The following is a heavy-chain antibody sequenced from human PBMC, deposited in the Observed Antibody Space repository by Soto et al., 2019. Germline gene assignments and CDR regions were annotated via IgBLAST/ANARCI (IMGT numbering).Heavy chain of an antibody. CDR1: GFTVSSKY. V-gene: IGHV3-53*01. Sequence: LRLSCAASGFTVSSKYTNWVRQAPGKGLEWVSIIWSAGLTYYADSVRGRFTISRDISKNILFLQMNNLRAEDSAIYYCARERPPDLWGQGTLVTVSS. CDR2: IWSAGLT. J-gene: IGHJ5*02. CDR3: ARERPPDL.